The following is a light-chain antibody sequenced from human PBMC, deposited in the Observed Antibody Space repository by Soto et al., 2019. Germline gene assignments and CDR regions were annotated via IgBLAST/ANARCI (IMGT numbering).Light chain of an antibody. CDR2: AAS. Sequence: DMEMTQSPSSLSASVGDRVTITCRASQSISNYLNWYQHKPGKVPKLLIYAASSLQSGVPTRFSGSGSGTHFTLTINSLQPEDFATYYCQQSYGTLLTFGGGTKIEIK. CDR3: QQSYGTLLT. V-gene: IGKV1-39*01. CDR1: QSISNY. J-gene: IGKJ4*01.